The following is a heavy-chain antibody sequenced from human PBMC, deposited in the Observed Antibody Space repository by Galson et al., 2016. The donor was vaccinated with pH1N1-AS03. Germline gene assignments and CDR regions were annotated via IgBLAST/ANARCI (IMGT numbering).Heavy chain of an antibody. CDR2: ISGSGGST. V-gene: IGHV3-23*01. CDR1: GFTFSSYA. CDR3: AKSKDMAATAGDY. D-gene: IGHD5-12*01. Sequence: SLRLSCAASGFTFSSYAMSWVRQAPGKGLEWVSAISGSGGSTYYADSVKGRFTISRDNSKNTLHLQMNSLRAEDTAVYYYAKSKDMAATAGDYWGQGTLVTVSS. J-gene: IGHJ4*02.